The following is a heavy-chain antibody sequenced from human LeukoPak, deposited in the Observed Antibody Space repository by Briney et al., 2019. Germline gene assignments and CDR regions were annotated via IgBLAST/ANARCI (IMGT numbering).Heavy chain of an antibody. Sequence: PSETLSLTCAVCGGSFSGYYWSWIRQPPGKGLEWIGEINHSGSTNYNPSLKSRVTISLDTSKNQFSLKLSSVTAADTAVYYCARAGDDFWSGYYHFDYWGQGTLVTVSS. CDR2: INHSGST. CDR1: GGSFSGYY. V-gene: IGHV4-34*01. D-gene: IGHD3-3*01. J-gene: IGHJ4*02. CDR3: ARAGDDFWSGYYHFDY.